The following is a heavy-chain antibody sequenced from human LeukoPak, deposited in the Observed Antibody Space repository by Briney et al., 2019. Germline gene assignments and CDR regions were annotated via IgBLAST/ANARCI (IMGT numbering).Heavy chain of an antibody. D-gene: IGHD3-3*01. CDR3: ASYDFWSGYSIGYFDY. CDR2: IYYSGST. CDR1: GGSISSGDYY. Sequence: SSETLSLTCTVSGGSISSGDYYWSWIRQPPGKGLEWIGYIYYSGSTYYNPSLKSRVTISVDTSKNQFSLKLSSVTAADTAVYYCASYDFWSGYSIGYFDYWGQGTLVTDSS. V-gene: IGHV4-30-4*08. J-gene: IGHJ4*02.